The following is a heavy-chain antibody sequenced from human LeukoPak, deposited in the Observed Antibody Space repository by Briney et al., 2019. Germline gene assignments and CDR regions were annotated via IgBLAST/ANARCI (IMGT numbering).Heavy chain of an antibody. Sequence: PSETLSLTCTVSGGSISSYYWSWIRQPPGKGLEWIGYIYYSGSTNYNTSLKSRVTISVDTSKNQFSLKLSSVTAVDTAVYFCARGPYSYDSSGAFDIWGQGTMVTVSS. V-gene: IGHV4-59*08. CDR3: ARGPYSYDSSGAFDI. CDR1: GGSISSYY. D-gene: IGHD3-22*01. J-gene: IGHJ3*02. CDR2: IYYSGST.